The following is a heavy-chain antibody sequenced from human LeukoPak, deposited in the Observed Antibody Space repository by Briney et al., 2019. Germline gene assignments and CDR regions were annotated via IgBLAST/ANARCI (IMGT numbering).Heavy chain of an antibody. Sequence: PSQTLSLTCTVSGGSISSGSYYWSWIRQPAGEGLEWIGRIYTSGSTNYNPSLKSRVTISVDTSKNQFSLKLSSVTAADTAVYYCARNKYYYGSGNYGVPNWFDPWGQGTVVTVSS. CDR2: IYTSGST. CDR3: ARNKYYYGSGNYGVPNWFDP. J-gene: IGHJ5*02. V-gene: IGHV4-61*02. CDR1: GGSISSGSYY. D-gene: IGHD3-10*01.